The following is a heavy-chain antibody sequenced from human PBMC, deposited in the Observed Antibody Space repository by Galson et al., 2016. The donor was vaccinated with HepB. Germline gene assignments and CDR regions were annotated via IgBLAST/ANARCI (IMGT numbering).Heavy chain of an antibody. Sequence: SLRLSCAASGFIFSDYYMSWIRQAPGKGLEWVSYITSSSSYANYADSVKGRFTISRDNSKNSLYLQMNSLRPEDTAVYYCAKDLTIFGMIMSPGDWGQGTLVTVSS. V-gene: IGHV3-11*05. D-gene: IGHD3-3*01. CDR1: GFIFSDYY. CDR2: ITSSSSYA. CDR3: AKDLTIFGMIMSPGD. J-gene: IGHJ4*02.